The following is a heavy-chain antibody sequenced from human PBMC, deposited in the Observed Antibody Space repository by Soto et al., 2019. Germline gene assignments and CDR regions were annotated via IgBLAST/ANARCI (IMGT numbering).Heavy chain of an antibody. J-gene: IGHJ4*02. Sequence: SETLSLTCAVSGGSISSSNWWSWVRQPPGKGLEWIGEIYHSGSTNYNPSLRSRVTISVDKSKNQFSLKLSSVTAADTAVYYCASLPATSDFDYWGQGTLVTVSS. CDR1: GGSISSSNW. V-gene: IGHV4-4*02. CDR2: IYHSGST. CDR3: ASLPATSDFDY. D-gene: IGHD2-2*01.